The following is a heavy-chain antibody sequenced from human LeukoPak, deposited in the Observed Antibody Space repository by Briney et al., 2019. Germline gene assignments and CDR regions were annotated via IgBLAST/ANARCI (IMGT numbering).Heavy chain of an antibody. CDR1: GFTFSTYW. V-gene: IGHV3-7*05. J-gene: IGHJ4*02. Sequence: GGSLRPSCAASGFTFSTYWMTWVRQAPGKGLEWVANMNQDGSEKYYVDSVRGRFTISRDNAKNSLFLHMNSLRAEDTAVYYCARDMYYGSGSPTSHYWGQGTLVTVSS. CDR2: MNQDGSEK. D-gene: IGHD3-10*01. CDR3: ARDMYYGSGSPTSHY.